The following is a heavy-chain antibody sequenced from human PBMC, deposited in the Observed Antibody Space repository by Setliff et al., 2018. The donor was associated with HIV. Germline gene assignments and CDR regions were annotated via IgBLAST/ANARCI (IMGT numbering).Heavy chain of an antibody. V-gene: IGHV3-30*02. D-gene: IGHD6-19*01. CDR1: AFTFSSYG. CDR3: TKDHLSGWASDC. CDR2: IRYDDTYK. J-gene: IGHJ4*02. Sequence: PGGSLRLSCAASAFTFSSYGMHWVRQAPGKGLEWVAFIRYDDTYKFYADSVKGRFTISRDNSKNTLYLQMNSLRVVDTAMYYCTKDHLSGWASDCWGQGTLVTVSS.